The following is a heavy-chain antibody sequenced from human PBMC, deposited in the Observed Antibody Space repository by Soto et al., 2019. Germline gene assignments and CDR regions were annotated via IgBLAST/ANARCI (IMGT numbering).Heavy chain of an antibody. CDR2: IIPILGIA. Sequence: QVQLVQSGAEVKKHGSSVKVSCKASGGTFSSYTISWVRQAPGQGLEWMGRIIPILGIANYAQKFQGRVTITADKSTSTAYMELSSLRSEDTAVYYCARGRGISGSYGDYFDYWGQGTLVTVSS. CDR3: ARGRGISGSYGDYFDY. CDR1: GGTFSSYT. V-gene: IGHV1-69*02. J-gene: IGHJ4*02. D-gene: IGHD1-26*01.